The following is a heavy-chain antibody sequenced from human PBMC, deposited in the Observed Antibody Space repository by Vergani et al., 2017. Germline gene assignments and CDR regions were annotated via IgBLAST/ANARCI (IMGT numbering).Heavy chain of an antibody. CDR3: ARHSTVEWLVKLGWIDP. V-gene: IGHV4-39*01. D-gene: IGHD6-19*01. Sequence: QLQLQESGPGLVKPSATLSLTCSVSGASIRSSNYYWGWIRQPPGKGLEWIASIYYSGSTYYNPSLKSRVIISVATSKNQFSLKLSSVTAADTAVYFCARHSTVEWLVKLGWIDPWGQGILVTVSS. CDR1: GASIRSSNYY. J-gene: IGHJ5*02. CDR2: IYYSGST.